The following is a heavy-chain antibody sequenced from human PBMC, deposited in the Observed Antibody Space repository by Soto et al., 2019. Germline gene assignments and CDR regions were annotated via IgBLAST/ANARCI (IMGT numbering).Heavy chain of an antibody. D-gene: IGHD6-19*01. CDR3: ARRNSDYSSVWSDAFDI. CDR2: ISYDGSSK. CDR1: GFTFSSYA. V-gene: IGHV3-30-3*01. Sequence: QVQLVESGGGVVQPGRSLRLSCAASGFTFSSYAMHWVRQAPGKGPERVAVISYDGSSKTYADSVKGQFTISRDNSKNSLFLQMNNLRPEDTAVYYCARRNSDYSSVWSDAFDIWGQGTMVTVSS. J-gene: IGHJ3*02.